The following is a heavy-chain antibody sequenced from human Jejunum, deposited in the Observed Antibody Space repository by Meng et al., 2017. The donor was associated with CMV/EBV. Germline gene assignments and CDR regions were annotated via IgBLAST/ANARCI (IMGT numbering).Heavy chain of an antibody. Sequence: AASGFTIVHYGMSWVRQAPGKGLEYVSAITWNGGSTDYADSVKGRFTISRDNAKNSLYLQMNSLRAEDTALYYCARDIVDNEDGVWGQGTTVTVSS. V-gene: IGHV3-20*03. CDR3: ARDIVDNEDGV. CDR2: ITWNGGST. J-gene: IGHJ6*02. D-gene: IGHD5-12*01. CDR1: GFTIVHYG.